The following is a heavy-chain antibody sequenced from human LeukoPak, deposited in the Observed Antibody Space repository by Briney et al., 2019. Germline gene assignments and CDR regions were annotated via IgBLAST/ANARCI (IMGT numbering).Heavy chain of an antibody. V-gene: IGHV4-59*08. CDR3: ARHEDSSGYYYPVEYFQH. CDR2: IYYSGST. CDR1: GASISSYY. Sequence: SETLSLTCTVSGASISSYYWSWIRQPPGKGLEWIGYIYYSGSTNYNPSLKSRVTISVDTSKNQFSLKLSSVTAADTAVYYCARHEDSSGYYYPVEYFQHWGQGTLVTVSS. J-gene: IGHJ1*01. D-gene: IGHD3-22*01.